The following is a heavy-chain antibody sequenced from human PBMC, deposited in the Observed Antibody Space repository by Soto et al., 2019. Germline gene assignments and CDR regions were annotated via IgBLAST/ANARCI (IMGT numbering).Heavy chain of an antibody. Sequence: ASVKVSCKASGYTFTSYDINWVRQATGQGLEWMGWMNPNSGNTGYAQKFQGRVTMTRNTSISTAYMELSSLRSEDTAVYYCARARRYAAAAGVSPDAFDIWGQGTMVTVSS. D-gene: IGHD6-13*01. CDR1: GYTFTSYD. CDR2: MNPNSGNT. CDR3: ARARRYAAAAGVSPDAFDI. V-gene: IGHV1-8*01. J-gene: IGHJ3*02.